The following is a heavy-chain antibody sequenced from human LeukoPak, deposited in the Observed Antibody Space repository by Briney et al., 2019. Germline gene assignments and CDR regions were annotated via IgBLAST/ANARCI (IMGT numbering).Heavy chain of an antibody. CDR1: GGSVSSSNW. V-gene: IGHV4-4*02. Sequence: PSETLSLTCAVSGGSVSSSNWWSWVRQPTGKGLEWIGEVYHSGSTNYNPSLKSRVTISVDRAKNHLSLNLSAVTAADTAVYYCARVGSFYYYGMDVWGQGTTVTVSS. D-gene: IGHD3-3*02. CDR2: VYHSGST. CDR3: ARVGSFYYYGMDV. J-gene: IGHJ6*02.